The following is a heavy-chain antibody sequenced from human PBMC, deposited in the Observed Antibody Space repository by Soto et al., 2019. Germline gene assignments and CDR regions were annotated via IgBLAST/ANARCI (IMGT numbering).Heavy chain of an antibody. CDR2: IDHRGRT. Sequence: QVQLQESGPGLVKPSQTLSLTCTVSGASINSGGFYWSWIRQLPGKGLEWIGYIDHRGRTFYNPSLKSRGTISRDTSKSQFSLKVNSVTVADTAVFFCARVSAAGTRWFDSWGQGTLVTVS. J-gene: IGHJ5*01. CDR3: ARVSAAGTRWFDS. D-gene: IGHD6-13*01. V-gene: IGHV4-31*03. CDR1: GASINSGGFY.